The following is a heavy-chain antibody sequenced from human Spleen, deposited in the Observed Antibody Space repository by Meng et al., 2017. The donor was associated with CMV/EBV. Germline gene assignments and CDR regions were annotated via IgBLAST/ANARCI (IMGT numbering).Heavy chain of an antibody. CDR1: GFTFDDYA. D-gene: IGHD2-8*02. Sequence: GGSLRLSCAASGFTFDDYAMHWVRQAPGKGLEWVSGISWNSGSIGYADSVKGRFTISRDNAKNSLYLQMNSLRAEDTALYYCAKDIVLVGRGAFDYWGQGTLVTVS. J-gene: IGHJ4*02. CDR2: ISWNSGSI. CDR3: AKDIVLVGRGAFDY. V-gene: IGHV3-9*01.